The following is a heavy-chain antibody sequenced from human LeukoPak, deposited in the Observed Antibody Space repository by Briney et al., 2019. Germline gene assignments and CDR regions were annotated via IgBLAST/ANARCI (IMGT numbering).Heavy chain of an antibody. CDR1: GFTFSSYA. Sequence: GGSLRLSCAASGFTFSSYAMSWVRQAPGKGLEWVANIKQDGSEKYYVDSVKGRFTISRDNAKNSLYLQMHSLRAEDTAVYYCARTDYGDYDWYFDLWGRGALVTVSS. V-gene: IGHV3-7*01. D-gene: IGHD4-17*01. CDR3: ARTDYGDYDWYFDL. CDR2: IKQDGSEK. J-gene: IGHJ2*01.